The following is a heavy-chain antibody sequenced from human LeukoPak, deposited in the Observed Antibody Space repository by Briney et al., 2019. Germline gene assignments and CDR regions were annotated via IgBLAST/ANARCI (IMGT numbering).Heavy chain of an antibody. V-gene: IGHV3-23*01. CDR3: AKWGDYDVLTGYYVSDF. Sequence: PGGSLRLSCAASGFMFSNYAMYLVRQDPGKGLEWVSAISGRSDNTYYADSVKGRFTLSRDSSKNTLYLQMNSLRADDTAVYYCAKWGDYDVLTGYYVSDFWGQGTLVTVSS. CDR1: GFMFSNYA. CDR2: ISGRSDNT. D-gene: IGHD3-9*01. J-gene: IGHJ4*02.